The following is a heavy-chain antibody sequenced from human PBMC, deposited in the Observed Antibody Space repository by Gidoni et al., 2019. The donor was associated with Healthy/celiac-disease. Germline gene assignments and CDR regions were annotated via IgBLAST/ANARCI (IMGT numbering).Heavy chain of an antibody. CDR1: GFTFRTAW. D-gene: IGHD6-19*01. J-gene: IGHJ5*02. Sequence: EVQLVESGGGLVKPGGSLRLSCAASGFTFRTAWLSWVRQAPGKGLEWVGRIKSKTDGGTTDYAAPVKGRFTISRDDSKNTLYLQMNSLKTEDTAVYYCTTEPRSSGWYEEEWLDPWGQGTLVTVSS. CDR3: TTEPRSSGWYEEEWLDP. CDR2: IKSKTDGGTT. V-gene: IGHV3-15*01.